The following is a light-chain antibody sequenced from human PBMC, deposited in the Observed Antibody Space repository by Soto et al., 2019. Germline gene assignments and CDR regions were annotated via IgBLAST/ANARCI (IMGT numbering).Light chain of an antibody. CDR2: NVY. V-gene: IGLV2-14*03. Sequence: QSALTQPASVSGSPGQSITISCTGTSSDVGGYNFVSWYQQHPGKAPKLMLYNVYYRPSGISHRFSGSRSGNTASLTISGLQAEDEAHYYCNSYTSSRTLVFGGGTKLTVL. J-gene: IGLJ2*01. CDR3: NSYTSSRTLV. CDR1: SSDVGGYNF.